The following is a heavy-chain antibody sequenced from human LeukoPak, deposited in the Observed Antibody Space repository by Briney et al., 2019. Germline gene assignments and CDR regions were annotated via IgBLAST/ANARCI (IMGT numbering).Heavy chain of an antibody. V-gene: IGHV3-66*01. Sequence: GGSLRLSCAASGFTVSSNYMSWVRQAPGKGLEWVSVIYSGGSTYYADSVKGRFTISRDNSKNTLYLQMNSLRAEDTAVYYCARVTVTYTYYFDYWGQGALVTVSS. CDR2: IYSGGST. D-gene: IGHD4-17*01. CDR1: GFTVSSNY. J-gene: IGHJ4*02. CDR3: ARVTVTYTYYFDY.